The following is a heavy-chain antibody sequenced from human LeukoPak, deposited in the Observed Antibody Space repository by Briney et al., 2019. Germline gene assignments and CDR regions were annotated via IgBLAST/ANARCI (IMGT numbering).Heavy chain of an antibody. J-gene: IGHJ3*02. CDR1: DTSISSGVYY. CDR3: ARDRSGYSYGGDAFDI. D-gene: IGHD5-18*01. Sequence: PSETLSPTCTVSDTSISSGVYYWSWIPQPPGKGLGWIGHIYYSGSTYYNPSLKGRVTISVDTSNNQFSLKLSSVTAADTAVYYCARDRSGYSYGGDAFDIWGQGTMVTVSS. V-gene: IGHV4-30-4*01. CDR2: IYYSGST.